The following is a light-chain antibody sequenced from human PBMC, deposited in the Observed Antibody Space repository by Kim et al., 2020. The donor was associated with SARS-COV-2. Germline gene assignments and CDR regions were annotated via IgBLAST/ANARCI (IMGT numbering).Light chain of an antibody. J-gene: IGLJ1*01. V-gene: IGLV4-60*03. Sequence: QPVLTQSSSASASLGSSVKLTCTLSSGHRDYIIAWHQQQPGKAPRYLMKLEGSGSYNKGSGVPDRFSGSSSGADRSLFISNLQSEDEADYYCEAWDSNTHVFGTGTKVTVL. CDR1: SGHRDYI. CDR3: EAWDSNTHV. CDR2: LEGSGSY.